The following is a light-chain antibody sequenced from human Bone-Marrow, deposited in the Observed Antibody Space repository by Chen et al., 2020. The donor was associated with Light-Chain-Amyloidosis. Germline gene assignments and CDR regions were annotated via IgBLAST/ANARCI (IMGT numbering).Light chain of an antibody. CDR3: QQYGTSPLT. CDR1: QTISSNY. Sequence: EIVLTQSPGTLSLSPGEGTNLSCRASQTISSNYLTWYQQKVGQAPRLLIYGSSSRATGTPDRFTGSGSGTDFTLTINRLEPEDIAMYYCQQYGTSPLTFGGGTKVEIK. CDR2: GSS. V-gene: IGKV3-20*01. J-gene: IGKJ4*01.